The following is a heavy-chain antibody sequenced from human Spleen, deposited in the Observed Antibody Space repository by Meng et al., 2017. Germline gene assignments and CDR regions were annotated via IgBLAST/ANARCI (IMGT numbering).Heavy chain of an antibody. Sequence: GESLKISCAASGFTFSSYGMHWVRQAPGKGLEWVAVIWYDGSNKYYADSVKGRFTISRDNSKNTLYLQMNSLRAEDTAVYYCAREGHTTVIDYYYYGMDVWGQGTTVTVSS. CDR1: GFTFSSYG. CDR3: AREGHTTVIDYYYYGMDV. V-gene: IGHV3-33*01. D-gene: IGHD4-17*01. J-gene: IGHJ6*02. CDR2: IWYDGSNK.